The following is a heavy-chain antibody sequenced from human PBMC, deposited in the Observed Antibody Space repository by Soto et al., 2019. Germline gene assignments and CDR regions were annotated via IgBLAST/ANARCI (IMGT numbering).Heavy chain of an antibody. CDR3: ARVGYYGSGSSWFDP. J-gene: IGHJ5*02. V-gene: IGHV1-18*01. CDR1: GYTFTSYG. Sequence: ASVKVSCKASGYTFTSYGISWVRQAPGQGLEWMGWISAYNGNTNYAQKFQGRVTITADESTSTAYMELSSLRSEDTAVYYCARVGYYGSGSSWFDPWGQGTLVTVSS. D-gene: IGHD3-10*01. CDR2: ISAYNGNT.